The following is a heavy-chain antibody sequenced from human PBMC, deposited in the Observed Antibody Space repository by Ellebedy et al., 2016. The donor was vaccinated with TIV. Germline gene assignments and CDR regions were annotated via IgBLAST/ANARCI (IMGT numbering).Heavy chain of an antibody. J-gene: IGHJ4*02. D-gene: IGHD3-10*01. CDR2: INHSGST. CDR1: GGSFSGYY. CDR3: ARGKYYGSGSSPEDY. V-gene: IGHV4-34*01. Sequence: SETLSLTCAVYGGSFSGYYWSWIRQPPGKGLEWIGEINHSGSTNYNPSLKSRVTVSVDTSKNQFSLKLSSVTAADTAVYYCARGKYYGSGSSPEDYWGQGTLVTVSS.